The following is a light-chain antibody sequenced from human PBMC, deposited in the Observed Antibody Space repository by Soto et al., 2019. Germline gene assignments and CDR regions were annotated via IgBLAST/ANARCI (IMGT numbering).Light chain of an antibody. CDR1: QSVSSSY. V-gene: IGKV3-20*01. CDR3: RQFGSSSWT. J-gene: IGKJ1*01. CDR2: GAS. Sequence: ESVLTQSPGTLSLSPGEKATLSCRASQSVSSSYLAWYQQKPGQAPRILIYGASSRATGIPDRFSGSGSGTDFPLTVRRLEPEDFAVYYCRQFGSSSWTFGQGTKVEIK.